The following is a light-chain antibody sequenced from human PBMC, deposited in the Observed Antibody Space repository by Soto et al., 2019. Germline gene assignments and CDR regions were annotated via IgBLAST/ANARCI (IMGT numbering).Light chain of an antibody. J-gene: IGKJ2*01. V-gene: IGKV3-11*01. CDR3: QQRSNWPPLYT. CDR2: DAS. Sequence: EIVWTQSPATLSLSPGERATLSCRASQSVSTYLAWYQQKPGQAPRLLIYDASNRATGIPARFSGSGSGTDFTFTISSLEPEDFAVYYCQQRSNWPPLYTFGQGTKLEIK. CDR1: QSVSTY.